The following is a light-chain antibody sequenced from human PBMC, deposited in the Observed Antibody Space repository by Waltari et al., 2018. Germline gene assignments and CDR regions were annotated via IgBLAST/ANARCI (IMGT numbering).Light chain of an antibody. CDR2: GAS. CDR3: QHYNNWPLT. J-gene: IGKJ3*01. V-gene: IGKV3-15*01. CDR1: HSISNN. Sequence: EIVMTQSPXTLXVXXGXXVXXXCRASHSISNNLGLYQQKPGQAPRLLIYGASTRATGIPARFSGSGSGTEFTLTITSMQSEDSAVYYCQHYNNWPLTFGPGTKVNIK.